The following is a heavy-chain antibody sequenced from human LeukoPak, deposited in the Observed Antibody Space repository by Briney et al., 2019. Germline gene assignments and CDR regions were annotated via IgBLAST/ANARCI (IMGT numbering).Heavy chain of an antibody. Sequence: GASVKVSCKASGYTFTGYYMHWVRQAPGQGLEWMGWINPNSGGTNYAQKFQGRVTMTRDTSISTAYMELSRLRSDDTAVYYCARADFWSGYYYYYYYMDVWGKGTTVTVSS. CDR2: INPNSGGT. D-gene: IGHD3-3*01. CDR3: ARADFWSGYYYYYYYMDV. CDR1: GYTFTGYY. J-gene: IGHJ6*03. V-gene: IGHV1-2*02.